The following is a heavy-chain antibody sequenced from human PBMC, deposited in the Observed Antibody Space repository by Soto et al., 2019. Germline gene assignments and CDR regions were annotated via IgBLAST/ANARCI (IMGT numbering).Heavy chain of an antibody. D-gene: IGHD2-21*02. Sequence: GGSLRLSCAASGFPFPQYDMNWVRRAPGKGLEWVATSSDRRTGNTHYSDSVRGRFTLSRDYSRNILFLQMDSLRADDTALYYCTTWLTAHFDYWGRGTQVTVSS. CDR1: GFPFPQYD. V-gene: IGHV3-23*01. J-gene: IGHJ4*02. CDR2: SSDRRTGNT. CDR3: TTWLTAHFDY.